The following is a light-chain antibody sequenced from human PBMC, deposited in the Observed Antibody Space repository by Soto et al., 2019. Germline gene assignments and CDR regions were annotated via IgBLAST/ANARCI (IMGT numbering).Light chain of an antibody. CDR3: SSYTNTGTLVV. CDR2: EVA. Sequence: QSVLTQPASVSGSPGQSITISCSGSGSDIGTYNLVSWYQHHPGRAPKLIISEVANRPSGVSDRFSGSKSGSLASLTISGLQADDEAVYYCSSYTNTGTLVVFGVGTKLTVL. J-gene: IGLJ3*02. CDR1: GSDIGTYNL. V-gene: IGLV2-14*01.